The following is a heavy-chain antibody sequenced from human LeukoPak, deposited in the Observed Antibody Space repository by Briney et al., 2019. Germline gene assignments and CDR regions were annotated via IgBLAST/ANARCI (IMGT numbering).Heavy chain of an antibody. Sequence: ASVKVSCKASGYTFTSYGISWVRQAPGQGLEWMGWISAYNGNTNYAQKLQGRVTMTTDTSTSTAYMELRSLRSDDTAVYYCARDYYGSGENWFDPWGQGTLVTVSS. CDR3: ARDYYGSGENWFDP. J-gene: IGHJ5*02. D-gene: IGHD3-10*01. CDR1: GYTFTSYG. CDR2: ISAYNGNT. V-gene: IGHV1-18*01.